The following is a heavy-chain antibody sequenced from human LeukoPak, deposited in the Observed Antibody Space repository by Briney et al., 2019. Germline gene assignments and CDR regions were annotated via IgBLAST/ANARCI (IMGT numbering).Heavy chain of an antibody. J-gene: IGHJ4*01. Sequence: GGSLKLTCTVSGFIFSDSAIHWVRQAAGKGLEWVGRIRSKANSDETAYAASVKGRFTISRDDSKDTAYLQMHSLKPEDTAVYHCTSPAHDFDFWSGYYSVWGRGAQVTVSS. CDR1: GFIFSDSA. CDR2: IRSKANSDET. CDR3: TSPAHDFDFWSGYYSV. D-gene: IGHD3-3*01. V-gene: IGHV3-73*01.